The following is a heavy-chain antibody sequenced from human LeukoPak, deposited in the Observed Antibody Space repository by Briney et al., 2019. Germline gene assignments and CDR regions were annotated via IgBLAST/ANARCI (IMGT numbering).Heavy chain of an antibody. J-gene: IGHJ6*04. CDR3: ATRRLGAAGDV. V-gene: IGHV4-39*01. Sequence: SETLSLTCTVSGGSISSSSYYWGWSRQPPGKGLEWIGSIYYSGSTYYNPSLKSRATLSVDTSKNQFSLTRSSVTAADTAVYYCATRRLGAAGDVWGKGTTVTVSS. CDR1: GGSISSSSYY. CDR2: IYYSGST. D-gene: IGHD3-16*01.